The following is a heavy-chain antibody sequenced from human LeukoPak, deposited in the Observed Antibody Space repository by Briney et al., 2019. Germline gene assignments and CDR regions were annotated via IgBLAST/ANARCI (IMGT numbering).Heavy chain of an antibody. Sequence: GGSLRLSCVASGFTFSTSGIHWVRQSPGKGLDWVAFIRNDGNKKNYAESVKGRFTISRDNSKNTLYLQMDSLSAEDTAVYYCASRKLGNDYWGQGTLVTVSS. CDR2: IRNDGNKK. J-gene: IGHJ4*02. CDR1: GFTFSTSG. D-gene: IGHD7-27*01. V-gene: IGHV3-30*02. CDR3: ASRKLGNDY.